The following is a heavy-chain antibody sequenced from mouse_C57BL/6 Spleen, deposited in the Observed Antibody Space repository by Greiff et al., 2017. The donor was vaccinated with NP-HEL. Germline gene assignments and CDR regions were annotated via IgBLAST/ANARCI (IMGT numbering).Heavy chain of an antibody. J-gene: IGHJ2*01. D-gene: IGHD1-1*01. Sequence: EVQLQESGPGLVKPSQSLSLTCSVTGYSITSGYYWNWIRQFPGNKLEWMGYISYDGSNKYNPSLKNRISITRDTYKNQFFLKLNSVTTEDTATYYCARGTTVVATGDYWGQGTTLTVSS. CDR2: ISYDGSN. V-gene: IGHV3-6*01. CDR3: ARGTTVVATGDY. CDR1: GYSITSGYY.